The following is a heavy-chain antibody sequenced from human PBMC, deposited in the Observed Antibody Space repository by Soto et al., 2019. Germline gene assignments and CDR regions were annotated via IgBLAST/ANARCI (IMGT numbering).Heavy chain of an antibody. J-gene: IGHJ6*02. CDR2: INHSGST. CDR1: GGSFSDYY. Sequence: QMQLQQWGAGLLKPSETLSLTCAVYGGSFSDYYWSWIRQPPGKGLEWIGEINHSGSTNHNPSLKSRVTISVDTSKNQFSLKLSSVTAADAAVYYCARRPAYSYYFYGMDVWGQGTTVTVSS. CDR3: ARRPAYSYYFYGMDV. V-gene: IGHV4-34*01.